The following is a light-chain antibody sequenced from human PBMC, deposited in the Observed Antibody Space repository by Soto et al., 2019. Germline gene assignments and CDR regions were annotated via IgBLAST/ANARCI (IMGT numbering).Light chain of an antibody. V-gene: IGKV1-5*01. CDR1: QSVGTW. CDR3: QHYRRNTWS. J-gene: IGKJ1*01. CDR2: GAS. Sequence: DIQMTQSPSTLSASVGGRVSITCRASQSVGTWVAWYQQKPGKAPKLLIYGASNLESGVPSRFSGSGSGTEFALTINTLQPDDFATYFCQHYRRNTWSFGPGTKVDI.